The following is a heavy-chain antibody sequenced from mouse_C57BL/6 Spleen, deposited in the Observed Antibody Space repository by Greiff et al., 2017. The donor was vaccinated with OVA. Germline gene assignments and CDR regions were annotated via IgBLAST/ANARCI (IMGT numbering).Heavy chain of an antibody. D-gene: IGHD2-3*01. CDR3: ARGDGWRYFDV. CDR2: IYPGDGDT. CDR1: GYAFSSYW. Sequence: VQLQQSGAELVKPGASVKISCKASGYAFSSYWMNWVKQRPGKGLEWIGQIYPGDGDTNYNGKVKGKATLTADKSSSPAYMQLSSLTSEDSAVYFCARGDGWRYFDVWGTGTTVTVSS. J-gene: IGHJ1*03. V-gene: IGHV1-80*01.